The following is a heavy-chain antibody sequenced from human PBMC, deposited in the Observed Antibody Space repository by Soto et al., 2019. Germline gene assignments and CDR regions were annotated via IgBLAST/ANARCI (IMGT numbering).Heavy chain of an antibody. D-gene: IGHD6-19*01. CDR3: AKGGRQWLVTSDFNY. V-gene: IGHV3-30*18. Sequence: VQLVESGGGVVQPGRSLRLSCAASGFTFSDYAMHWVRQAPGKGLEWVAVVSHDGRNTHYADSVKGRFTISRDSSKSTGSLEMTTLRAEDTAVYYCAKGGRQWLVTSDFNYWGQGALATVSS. CDR2: VSHDGRNT. J-gene: IGHJ4*02. CDR1: GFTFSDYA.